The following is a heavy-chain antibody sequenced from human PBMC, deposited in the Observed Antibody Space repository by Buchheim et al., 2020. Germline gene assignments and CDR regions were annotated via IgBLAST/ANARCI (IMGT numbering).Heavy chain of an antibody. CDR2: INPSVGST. J-gene: IGHJ5*02. D-gene: IGHD3-3*01. Sequence: VKKPGASVKVSCKASGYTFTSYYMHWVRQAPGQGLEWMGIINPSVGSTSYAQKFQGRVTMTRDTSTSTVYMELSSLRSEDTAVYYCAFEPFLEWPLTINNWFDPWGQGTL. CDR1: GYTFTSYY. CDR3: AFEPFLEWPLTINNWFDP. V-gene: IGHV1-46*01.